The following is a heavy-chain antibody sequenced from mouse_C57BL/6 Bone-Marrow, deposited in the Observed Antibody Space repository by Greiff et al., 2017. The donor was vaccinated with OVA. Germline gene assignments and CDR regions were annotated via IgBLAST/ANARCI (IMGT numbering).Heavy chain of an antibody. CDR3: AIYLYYFDY. Sequence: QVHVKQSGAELARPGASVKLSCKASGYTFTSYGISWVKQRTGQGLEWIGEIYPRSGNTYYNEKFKGKATLTADKSSSTAYMELRSLTSEDSAVYFCAIYLYYFDYWGQGTTLTVSS. CDR2: IYPRSGNT. CDR1: GYTFTSYG. V-gene: IGHV1-81*01. D-gene: IGHD2-1*01. J-gene: IGHJ2*01.